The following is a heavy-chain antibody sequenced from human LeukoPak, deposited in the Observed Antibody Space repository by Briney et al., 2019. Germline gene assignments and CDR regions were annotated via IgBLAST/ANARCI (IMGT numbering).Heavy chain of an antibody. J-gene: IGHJ4*02. CDR1: GFTFSSYA. CDR2: ISYDGSNK. CDR3: TTLVVVAATGGTLGRGY. V-gene: IGHV3-30-3*01. Sequence: GGSLRLSCAASGFTFSSYAMHWVRQAPGKGLEWVAVISYDGSNKYYADSVKGRFTISRDNSKNTLYLQMNSLRAEDTAVYYCTTLVVVAATGGTLGRGYWGQGTLVTVSS. D-gene: IGHD2-15*01.